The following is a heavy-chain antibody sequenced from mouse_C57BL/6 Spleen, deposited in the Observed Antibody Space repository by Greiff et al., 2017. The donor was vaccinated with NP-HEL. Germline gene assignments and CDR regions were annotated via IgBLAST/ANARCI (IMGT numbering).Heavy chain of an antibody. Sequence: QVQLQQPGAELVKPGASVKMSCKASGYTFTSYWITWVKQRPGQGLEWIGDIYPGGGSTNYNDKFKSKATLTVDTSSSTAYMQLSSLTSEDAAVYYCAREEYYFDYWGQGTTLTVSS. V-gene: IGHV1-55*01. J-gene: IGHJ2*01. CDR3: AREEYYFDY. CDR2: IYPGGGST. CDR1: GYTFTSYW.